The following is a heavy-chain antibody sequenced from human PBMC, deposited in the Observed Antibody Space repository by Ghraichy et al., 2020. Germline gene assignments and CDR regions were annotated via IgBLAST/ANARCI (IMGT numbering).Heavy chain of an antibody. CDR1: GGSISSSSYY. D-gene: IGHD3-3*01. J-gene: IGHJ4*02. CDR2: IYYSGST. CDR3: ARALYDFWSGYYFDY. V-gene: IGHV4-39*01. Sequence: SETLSLTCTVSGGSISSSSYYWGWIRQPPGKGLEWIGSIYYSGSTYYNPSLKSRVTISVDTSKNQFSLKLSSVTAADTAVYYCARALYDFWSGYYFDYWGQGTLVTVSS.